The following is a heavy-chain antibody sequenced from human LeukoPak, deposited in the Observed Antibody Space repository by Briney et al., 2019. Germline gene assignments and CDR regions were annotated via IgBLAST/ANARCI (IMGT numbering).Heavy chain of an antibody. CDR2: IYYSGST. D-gene: IGHD6-25*01. CDR1: GGSISSYY. J-gene: IGHJ2*01. Sequence: PSETLSLTCTVSGGSISSYYWNWIRQPPGKGLEWIGYIYYSGSTNYNPSLNSRVTISVDTSKDQFSLKLSSVTAADTAVYYCARQGGGFWYFDLWGRGTLVTVSS. CDR3: ARQGGGFWYFDL. V-gene: IGHV4-59*08.